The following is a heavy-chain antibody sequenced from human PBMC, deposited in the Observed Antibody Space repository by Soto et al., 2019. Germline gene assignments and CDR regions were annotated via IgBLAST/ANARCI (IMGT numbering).Heavy chain of an antibody. CDR1: GGSIRSGGYY. V-gene: IGHV4-31*03. D-gene: IGHD5-18*01. Sequence: SETLSLTCTVSGGSIRSGGYYWSWVRQNPRKGLEWVGNIYYSGNTYYNPSLKSRLTISVDTSKNQFSLILSSVSAADTAVYYCARDRLMATAGTARHYFGLDVWGQGTTVTVSS. J-gene: IGHJ6*02. CDR3: ARDRLMATAGTARHYFGLDV. CDR2: IYYSGNT.